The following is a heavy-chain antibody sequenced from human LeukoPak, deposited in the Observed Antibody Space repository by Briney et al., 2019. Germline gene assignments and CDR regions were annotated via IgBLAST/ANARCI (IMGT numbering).Heavy chain of an antibody. D-gene: IGHD6-13*01. V-gene: IGHV3-13*01. CDR1: GFTFSSYD. CDR2: IGTAGEI. J-gene: IGHJ2*01. CDR3: ARAAYSSTWYSRYFDL. Sequence: PGGSLRLSCAASGFTFSSYDIHWVRQATGKGLEWLSGIGTAGEIYYPGSVKGRFTISRENAKNSLYLQMNSLRAGDTAVYYCARAAYSSTWYSRYFDLWGRGTLVTVSS.